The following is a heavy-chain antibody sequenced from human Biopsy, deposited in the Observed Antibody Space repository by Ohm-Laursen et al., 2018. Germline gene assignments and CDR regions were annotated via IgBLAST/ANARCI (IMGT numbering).Heavy chain of an antibody. Sequence: SLRLSCSASGFTLSGYTMNWVRQAPGKGLEWVSSITSGSSFINYADSVKGRFTVSRDSSKNTVSLQMDSLRAEDTALYYCARDYTWNYVGIGYWGHGTLVTVSS. V-gene: IGHV3-21*04. CDR1: GFTLSGYT. CDR2: ITSGSSFI. CDR3: ARDYTWNYVGIGY. D-gene: IGHD1-7*01. J-gene: IGHJ4*01.